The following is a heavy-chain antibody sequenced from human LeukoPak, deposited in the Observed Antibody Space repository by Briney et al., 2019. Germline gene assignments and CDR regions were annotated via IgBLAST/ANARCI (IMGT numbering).Heavy chain of an antibody. V-gene: IGHV3-30*04. CDR3: ATAPLYSSSWYFRGYFDD. CDR2: ISYDGSRK. CDR1: GFTSRIYP. D-gene: IGHD6-13*01. Sequence: PGGPLSLSCTASGFTSRIYPMPGGPKAPGRAWEWGAAISYDGSRKDYTDSVNGRFTISRDNSKNTLYLQMNSLRTEDTAVYYCATAPLYSSSWYFRGYFDDWGQGTLVTVSS. J-gene: IGHJ4*02.